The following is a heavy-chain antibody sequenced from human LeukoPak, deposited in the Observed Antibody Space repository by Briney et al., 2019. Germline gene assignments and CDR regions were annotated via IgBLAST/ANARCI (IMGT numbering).Heavy chain of an antibody. Sequence: GGSLRLSCTASGFTFGDYAMSWVRQAPGKGLEWVANIKQDGSFKFYVDSVKGRFTISRDDAKNSVYLQMNNLRVEDTAVYYCATDSPFDYWGQGTLVTVSS. CDR3: ATDSPFDY. V-gene: IGHV3-7*01. J-gene: IGHJ4*02. CDR2: IKQDGSFK. CDR1: GFTFGDYA.